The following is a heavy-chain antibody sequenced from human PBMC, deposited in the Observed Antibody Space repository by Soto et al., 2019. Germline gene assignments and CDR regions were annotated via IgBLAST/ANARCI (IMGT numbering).Heavy chain of an antibody. D-gene: IGHD2-2*01. V-gene: IGHV1-69*02. CDR2: IIPILGIA. Sequence: QVQLVQSGAEVKKPGSSVKVSCKASGGTLSRYTISWVRQAPGQGLEWMGRIIPILGIANYAQKFQGRVTITADKSTSTAYMELSSLRSEVTAVYYCASLAGYQLQSFDYWGQGTLVTVSS. CDR1: GGTLSRYT. CDR3: ASLAGYQLQSFDY. J-gene: IGHJ4*02.